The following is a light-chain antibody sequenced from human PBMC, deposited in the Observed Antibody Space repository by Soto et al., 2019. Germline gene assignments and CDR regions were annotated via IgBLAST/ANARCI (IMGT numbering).Light chain of an antibody. CDR1: QSIDTY. V-gene: IGKV3-11*01. CDR2: DAS. J-gene: IGKJ3*01. Sequence: EIVLTQSPATLSSSPGERATLSCRASQSIDTYLAWYQQKPGQAPRLLIYDASDRATGIPARFSGSGSGTAFTLTISGLEPEDFAVYYCQRYGTSDFTFGPGTKVDIK. CDR3: QRYGTSDFT.